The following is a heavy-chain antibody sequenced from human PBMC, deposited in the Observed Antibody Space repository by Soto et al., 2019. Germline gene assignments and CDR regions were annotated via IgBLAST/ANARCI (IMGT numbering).Heavy chain of an antibody. V-gene: IGHV3-33*01. CDR3: ARERTFGDNKHNYMDV. CDR2: IWSDGSNE. J-gene: IGHJ6*03. D-gene: IGHD3-10*01. CDR1: EFTFSKHG. Sequence: PGGSLRPSCAASEFTFSKHGMHWVRQAPGKGLQWVGVIWSDGSNEVYADSVKGRFIISRDNSKNILYLQMNSLRAEDTAVYYCARERTFGDNKHNYMDVWGTGITVTVSS.